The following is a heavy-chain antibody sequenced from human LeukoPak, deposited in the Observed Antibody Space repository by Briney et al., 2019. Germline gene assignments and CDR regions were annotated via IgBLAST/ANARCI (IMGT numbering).Heavy chain of an antibody. CDR1: GFTFSSYS. V-gene: IGHV3-48*04. CDR2: ISGNGPTI. CDR3: ARDFCSSGSCHEDY. D-gene: IGHD2-15*01. J-gene: IGHJ4*02. Sequence: PGGSLRLSCAASGFTFSSYSMNWVRQAPGKGLEWVSYISGNGPTIFYADSVKGRFTISRDNAKNSLYLQMNSLRAEDTAVYYCARDFCSSGSCHEDYWGQGTLVTVSS.